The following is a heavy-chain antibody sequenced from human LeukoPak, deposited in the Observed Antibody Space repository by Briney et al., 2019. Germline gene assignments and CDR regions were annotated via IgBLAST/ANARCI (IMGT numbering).Heavy chain of an antibody. CDR2: ISGSGGST. J-gene: IGHJ4*02. CDR1: GITFSSYA. Sequence: PGGSLRLSCAASGITFSSYAMSWVRQAPGKGLEWVSAISGSGGSTYYADSVKGRFTISRDNSKNTLYLQMNSLRAEDTAVYYCAKDSAIVFGEYYFDYWGQGTLVTVSS. CDR3: AKDSAIVFGEYYFDY. V-gene: IGHV3-23*01. D-gene: IGHD3-10*02.